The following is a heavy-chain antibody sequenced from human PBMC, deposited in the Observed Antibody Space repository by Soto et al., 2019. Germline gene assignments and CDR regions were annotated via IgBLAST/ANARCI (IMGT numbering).Heavy chain of an antibody. J-gene: IGHJ4*02. CDR3: ARGGGNFDY. Sequence: PGESLKISSQGSGNTFNSNWIAWVRQMPGKGLEWMGIIYPGDSDTRYSPSFQGQVTISADKYISTAYLQWSSLKASDTAMYYCARGGGNFDYWGQGTLVTVSS. V-gene: IGHV5-51*01. CDR1: GNTFNSNW. CDR2: IYPGDSDT. D-gene: IGHD3-16*01.